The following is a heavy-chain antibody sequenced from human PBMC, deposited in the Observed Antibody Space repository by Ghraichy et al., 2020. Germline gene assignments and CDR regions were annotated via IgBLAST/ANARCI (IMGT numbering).Heavy chain of an antibody. CDR1: GGSISSGGYS. J-gene: IGHJ1*01. CDR2: IYHSGST. CDR3: ARAGYYYDSSGYYYPEYFQH. V-gene: IGHV4-30-2*01. D-gene: IGHD3-22*01. Sequence: SETLSLTCAVSGGSISSGGYSWSWIRQPPGKGLEWIGYIYHSGSTYYNPSLKSRVTISVDRSKNQFSLKLSSVTAADTAVYYCARAGYYYDSSGYYYPEYFQHWGQGTLVTVSS.